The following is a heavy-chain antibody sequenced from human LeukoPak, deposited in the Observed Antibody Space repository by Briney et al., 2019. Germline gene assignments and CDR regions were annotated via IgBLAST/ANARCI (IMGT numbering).Heavy chain of an antibody. CDR1: GFTFSSYS. J-gene: IGHJ3*02. CDR3: ASDSSLFDAFDI. V-gene: IGHV3-21*01. CDR2: ISSSSSYI. D-gene: IGHD2-2*01. Sequence: PGGSLRLSCAASGFTFSSYSMNWVRQAPGKGLEWVSSISSSSSYIYYADSVKGRFTISRDNAKNSLYLQMNSLRAEDTAVYYCASDSSLFDAFDIWGQGTMVTVSS.